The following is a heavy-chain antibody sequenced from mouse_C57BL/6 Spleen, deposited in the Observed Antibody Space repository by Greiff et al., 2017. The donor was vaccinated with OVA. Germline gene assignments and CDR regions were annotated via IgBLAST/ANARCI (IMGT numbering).Heavy chain of an antibody. V-gene: IGHV10-1*01. D-gene: IGHD1-1*02. CDR3: VRHAPRYGGAMDY. CDR2: IRSKSNNYAT. CDR1: GFSFNTYA. Sequence: EVQLVESGGGLVQPKGSLKLSCAASGFSFNTYAMNWVRQAPGKGLEWVARIRSKSNNYATYYADSVKDRFTISRDDSESMLYLQMNNLKTEDTAMYYCVRHAPRYGGAMDYWGQGTSVTVSS. J-gene: IGHJ4*01.